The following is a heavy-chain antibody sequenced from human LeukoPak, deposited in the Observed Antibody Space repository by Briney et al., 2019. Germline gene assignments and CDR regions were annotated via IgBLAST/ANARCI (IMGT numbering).Heavy chain of an antibody. Sequence: ASVKVSCKASGYTFTGYYMHWVRQAPGQGLEWMGWINPNSGGTNYAQKFQGRVTMTRDTSISTAYMELSRLRSDDTAVYYCASGYDILTGYIQTLFDYWGQGTLVTVSS. CDR2: INPNSGGT. CDR3: ASGYDILTGYIQTLFDY. CDR1: GYTFTGYY. D-gene: IGHD3-9*01. J-gene: IGHJ4*02. V-gene: IGHV1-2*02.